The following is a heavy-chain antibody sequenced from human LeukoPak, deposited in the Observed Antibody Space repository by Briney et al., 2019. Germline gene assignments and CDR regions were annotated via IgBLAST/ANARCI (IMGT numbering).Heavy chain of an antibody. J-gene: IGHJ4*02. CDR3: ARDPAGFTTTSTGDY. V-gene: IGHV4-59*12. CDR2: IYYSGST. Sequence: SETLSLTCTVSGGSISSYYWSWIRQPPGKGLEWIGYIYYSGSTNYNPSLKSRVTISVDTSKNQFSLKLSSVTAADTAVCYCARDPAGFTTTSTGDYWGQGTLVTVSS. D-gene: IGHD1-1*01. CDR1: GGSISSYY.